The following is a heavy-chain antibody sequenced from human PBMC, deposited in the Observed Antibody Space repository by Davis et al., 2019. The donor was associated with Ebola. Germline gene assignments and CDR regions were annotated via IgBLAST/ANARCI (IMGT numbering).Heavy chain of an antibody. Sequence: PSETLSLTCTVSGYSISSGYYWGWIRQPPGKGLEWIGSIYHSGSTYYNPSLKSRVTISVDTSKNQFSLKLSSVTAADTAVYYCARGLRFLHYMDVWGKGTTVTVSS. CDR3: ARGLRFLHYMDV. CDR2: IYHSGST. D-gene: IGHD3-3*01. V-gene: IGHV4-38-2*02. J-gene: IGHJ6*03. CDR1: GYSISSGYY.